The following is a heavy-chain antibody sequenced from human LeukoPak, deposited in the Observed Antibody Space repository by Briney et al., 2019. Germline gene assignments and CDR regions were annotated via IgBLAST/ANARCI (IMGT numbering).Heavy chain of an antibody. V-gene: IGHV3-11*01. Sequence: GGSLRLSCAASGFTVSSNYMSWVRQAPGKGLEWLSFISSRGDSLYYADSVRGRFTISRDNANNSLFLQMNSLRAEDTAVYYCAREVVIVPDYFYYGLDVWGQGTTVSVSS. CDR2: ISSRGDSL. J-gene: IGHJ6*02. CDR3: AREVVIVPDYFYYGLDV. D-gene: IGHD2/OR15-2a*01. CDR1: GFTVSSNY.